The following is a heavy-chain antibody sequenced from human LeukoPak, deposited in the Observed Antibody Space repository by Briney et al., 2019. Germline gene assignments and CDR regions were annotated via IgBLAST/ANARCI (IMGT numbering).Heavy chain of an antibody. CDR1: GGSFSGYY. CDR3: ARGAHDYGDYVVGY. J-gene: IGHJ4*02. D-gene: IGHD4-17*01. V-gene: IGHV4-34*01. Sequence: KPSETLSLTCAVYGGSFSGYYWSWIRQPPGKGLEWIGEINHSGSTNYNPSLKSRVTISVDTSKNQFSLKLSSVTAADTAVYYCARGAHDYGDYVVGYWGQGTLVTVSS. CDR2: INHSGST.